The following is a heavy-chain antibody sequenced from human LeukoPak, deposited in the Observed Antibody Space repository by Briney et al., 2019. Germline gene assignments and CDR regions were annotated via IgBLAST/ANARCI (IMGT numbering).Heavy chain of an antibody. Sequence: PSETLSLTCAVSGASISSSNWWSWVRQPPGKGLEWIGEIYHSGSTNYNPSLTSRVTISVDKSKNQLSLKLTSVTAADTAVYYCARQRTVTTDCFDPWGQGTLVTVSS. CDR2: IYHSGST. CDR3: ARQRTVTTDCFDP. CDR1: GASISSSNW. J-gene: IGHJ5*02. V-gene: IGHV4-4*02. D-gene: IGHD4-17*01.